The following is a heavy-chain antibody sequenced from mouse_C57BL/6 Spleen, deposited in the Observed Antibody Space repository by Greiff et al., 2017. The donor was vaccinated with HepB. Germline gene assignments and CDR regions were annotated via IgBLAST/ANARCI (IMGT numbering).Heavy chain of an antibody. Sequence: EVKVVESGGGLVKPGGSLKLSCAASGFTFSSYAMSWVRQTPEKRLEWVATISDGGSYTYYPDNVKGRFTISRDNAKNNLYLQMSHLKSEDTAMYYCARDEERIYDGYSGYIDVWGTGTTVTVSS. V-gene: IGHV5-4*01. CDR3: ARDEERIYDGYSGYIDV. D-gene: IGHD2-3*01. CDR2: ISDGGSYT. CDR1: GFTFSSYA. J-gene: IGHJ1*03.